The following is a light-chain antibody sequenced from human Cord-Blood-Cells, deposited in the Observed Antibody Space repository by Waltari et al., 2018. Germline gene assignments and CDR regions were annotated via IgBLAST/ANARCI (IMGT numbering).Light chain of an antibody. CDR3: QQYYSTPHT. V-gene: IGKV4-1*01. CDR2: WAS. Sequence: DIVMTQSPDSLAVSLGERAPINCTSSPSVLYSSNNKNYLAWYQQKPGQPPKLLIYWASTRESGVPDRFSGSGSGTDFTLTISSLQAEDVAVYYCQQYYSTPHTFGQGTKLEIK. CDR1: PSVLYSSNNKNY. J-gene: IGKJ2*01.